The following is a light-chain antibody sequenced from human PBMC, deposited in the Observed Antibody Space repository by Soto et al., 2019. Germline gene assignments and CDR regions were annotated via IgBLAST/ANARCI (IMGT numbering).Light chain of an antibody. CDR2: GVS. CDR3: QQSYSTPPT. Sequence: DLQMTQSPSSLSASVGDRVTLSCRASQSFSTSLNWYQQKPGKAPSLLIYGVSTLNSGVPSRFSGSGSGTEFTLTISDLQAEDFATYFCQQSYSTPPTFGQGTSLEIK. CDR1: QSFSTS. V-gene: IGKV1-39*01. J-gene: IGKJ2*01.